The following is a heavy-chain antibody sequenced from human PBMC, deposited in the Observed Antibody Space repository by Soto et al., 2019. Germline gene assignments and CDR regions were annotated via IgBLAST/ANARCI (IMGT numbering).Heavy chain of an antibody. D-gene: IGHD5-18*01. CDR1: ELSSSNHA. CDR2: ISGTDGGA. Sequence: EVHLLESGGGLVQPGGSLRLSCAASELSSSNHAMTWVRQAPGKGLEWVSGISGTDGGAYYADSVKGRFTISRDNSRSTLYLQMNSLRVEDTAVYYCASGRLHGYTNGGLSDFHSWGQGTLVTVSS. CDR3: ASGRLHGYTNGGLSDFHS. J-gene: IGHJ4*02. V-gene: IGHV3-23*01.